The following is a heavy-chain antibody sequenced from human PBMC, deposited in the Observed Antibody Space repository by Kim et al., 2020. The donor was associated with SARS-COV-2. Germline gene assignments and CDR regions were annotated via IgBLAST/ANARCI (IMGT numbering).Heavy chain of an antibody. V-gene: IGHV4-39*01. D-gene: IGHD3-10*01. CDR2: IYYSGST. CDR1: GGSISSSSYY. J-gene: IGHJ6*02. Sequence: SETLSLTCTVSGGSISSSSYYWGWIRQPPGKGLEWIGSIYYSGSTYYNPSLKSRVTISVDTSKNQFSLKLSSVTAADTAVYYCARHPVGYGSGSYYNGYGMDVWGQGTTVTVYS. CDR3: ARHPVGYGSGSYYNGYGMDV.